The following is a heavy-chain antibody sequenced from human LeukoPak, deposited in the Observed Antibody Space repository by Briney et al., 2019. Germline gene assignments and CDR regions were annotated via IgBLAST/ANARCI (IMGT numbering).Heavy chain of an antibody. J-gene: IGHJ4*02. D-gene: IGHD3-16*02. V-gene: IGHV3-21*01. CDR1: GFTFSSYS. Sequence: GGSLRLSCAASGFTFSSYSMNWVRQAPGKGLEWVSSISSSSSYIYYADSVKGRFTISRDNAKNSLYLQMNSLRAEDTAVYYCARAMDAYDYVWGSYRLYFDYWGQGTLVTVSS. CDR3: ARAMDAYDYVWGSYRLYFDY. CDR2: ISSSSSYI.